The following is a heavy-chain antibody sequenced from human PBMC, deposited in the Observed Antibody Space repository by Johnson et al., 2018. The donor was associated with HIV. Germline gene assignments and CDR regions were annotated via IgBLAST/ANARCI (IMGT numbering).Heavy chain of an antibody. CDR1: GFTFDDYG. Sequence: VQLVESGGGVVRPGGSLRPSCAASGFTFDDYGMSWVRQAPGKGLEWVSGINWNGGSTGYADSVKGRFPISRDNAKNSLYLQMNSLRAEDTALYYCASQQWELGSHDAFDIWGQGTMVTVSS. CDR2: INWNGGST. D-gene: IGHD1-26*01. J-gene: IGHJ3*02. CDR3: ASQQWELGSHDAFDI. V-gene: IGHV3-20*04.